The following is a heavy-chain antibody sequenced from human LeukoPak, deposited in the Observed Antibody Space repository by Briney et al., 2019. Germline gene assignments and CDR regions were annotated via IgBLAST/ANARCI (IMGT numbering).Heavy chain of an antibody. CDR1: GGTFSRYA. Sequence: SVKVSCMASGGTFSRYAISWVRQAPGQGLEWMGGIIPIFGTANYAQKFQGRVTITADESTSTAYMEVSSLRSEDTAVYYCAGAYSGYDFFDYWGQGILVTVSS. D-gene: IGHD5-12*01. CDR3: AGAYSGYDFFDY. CDR2: IIPIFGTA. V-gene: IGHV1-69*01. J-gene: IGHJ4*02.